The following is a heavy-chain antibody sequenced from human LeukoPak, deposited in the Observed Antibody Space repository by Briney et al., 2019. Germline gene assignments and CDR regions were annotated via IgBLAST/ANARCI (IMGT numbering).Heavy chain of an antibody. V-gene: IGHV1-2*02. J-gene: IGHJ4*02. Sequence: GASVKVSCKASRYTFTGYYMHWVRQAPGQGLEWMGWIDPNRGGTNYAQKFQGRVTMTRDTSISTAYMELSRLRSDDTAVYYCARDNKVGARFDYWGQGTLVTVSA. CDR3: ARDNKVGARFDY. D-gene: IGHD1-26*01. CDR2: IDPNRGGT. CDR1: RYTFTGYY.